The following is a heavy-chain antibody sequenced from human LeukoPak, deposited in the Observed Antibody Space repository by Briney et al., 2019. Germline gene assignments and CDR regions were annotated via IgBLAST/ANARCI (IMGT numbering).Heavy chain of an antibody. D-gene: IGHD3-9*01. CDR1: GFTVSSNF. V-gene: IGHV3-66*01. CDR2: IYSGGST. CDR3: ALGLVTDY. J-gene: IGHJ4*02. Sequence: GGSLRLSCAASGFTVSSNFMSWVRQAPGKGLEWVSVIYSGGSTCYVDSVKGRFTISRDNSKNTLYLQMNSLRVEDTAVYYCALGLVTDYWGQGTLVTVSS.